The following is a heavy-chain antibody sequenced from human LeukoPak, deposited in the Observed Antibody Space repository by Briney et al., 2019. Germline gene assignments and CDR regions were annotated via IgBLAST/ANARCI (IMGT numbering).Heavy chain of an antibody. D-gene: IGHD2-21*02. CDR3: ARFDVVTAIPLGFQH. J-gene: IGHJ1*01. CDR2: IYHSGST. V-gene: IGHV4-38-2*02. Sequence: SETLSLTCTVSGYSISSGYYWGWIRQPPGKGLEWIGSIYHSGSTYYNPSLKSRVTISVDTSKNQFSLKLSSVTAADTAVYYCARFDVVTAIPLGFQHWGQGTLVTVSS. CDR1: GYSISSGYY.